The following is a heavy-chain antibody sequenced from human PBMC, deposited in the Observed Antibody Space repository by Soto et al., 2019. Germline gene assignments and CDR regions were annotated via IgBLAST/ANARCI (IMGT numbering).Heavy chain of an antibody. CDR3: ARGGVIPY. V-gene: IGHV1-18*04. Sequence: QVHLVQSGAEVKQPGASVKVSCKASGYTFTTYGINWVRQAPGQGLEWMGWISPYSGNTRYAQSLQGRLTVTTDTSTSTTYRELRSLGPDDTAVYYCARGGVIPYWGQGTLVTVSS. CDR1: GYTFTTYG. D-gene: IGHD1-26*01. CDR2: ISPYSGNT. J-gene: IGHJ4*02.